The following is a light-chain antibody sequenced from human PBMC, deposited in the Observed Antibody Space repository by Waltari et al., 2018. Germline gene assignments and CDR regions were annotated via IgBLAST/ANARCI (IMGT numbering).Light chain of an antibody. V-gene: IGKV3-20*01. CDR3: QHYVRLPVT. CDR1: QRVGRP. J-gene: IGKJ1*01. CDR2: GAS. Sequence: EIVLTQSTGTLSLSPGERVTLSCRASQRVGRPLAGYQQKPGQAPRLLIDGASSRATGIPDRFSGSGSGTDFSLTISRLAPDDLAVYYCQHYVRLPVTFGQGTKVEI.